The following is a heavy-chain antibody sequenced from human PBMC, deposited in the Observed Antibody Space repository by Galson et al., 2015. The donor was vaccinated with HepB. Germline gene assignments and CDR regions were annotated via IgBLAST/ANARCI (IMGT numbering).Heavy chain of an antibody. CDR1: GDSVSSNSAA. CDR3: ARVIAVAGTPGRYAFDI. D-gene: IGHD6-19*01. Sequence: CAIPGDSVSSNSAAWNWIRQSPSRGLEWLGRTYYRSKWYNDYAVSVKSRITINPDTSKNQFSLQLNSVTPEDTAVYYCARVIAVAGTPGRYAFDIWGQGTMVTVSS. CDR2: TYYRSKWYN. J-gene: IGHJ3*02. V-gene: IGHV6-1*01.